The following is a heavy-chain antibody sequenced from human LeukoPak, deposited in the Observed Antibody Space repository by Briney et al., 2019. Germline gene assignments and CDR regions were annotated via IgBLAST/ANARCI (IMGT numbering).Heavy chain of an antibody. D-gene: IGHD4-17*01. CDR2: IWFDGSNT. CDR3: ARALIDYDYGDYEGENAFDL. V-gene: IGHV3-33*01. Sequence: GGSLRLSCAASRFTFRNHYMHWVRQAPGKGLEWVALIWFDGSNTDYADSVNGRFTISRDNANKTLYLQMNSLRVEDTAVYYCARALIDYDYGDYEGENAFDLWGQGTMVVVSS. J-gene: IGHJ3*01. CDR1: RFTFRNHY.